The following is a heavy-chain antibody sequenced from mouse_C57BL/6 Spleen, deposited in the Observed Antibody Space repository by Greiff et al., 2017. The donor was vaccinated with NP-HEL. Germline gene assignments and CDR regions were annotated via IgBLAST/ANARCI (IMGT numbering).Heavy chain of an antibody. D-gene: IGHD2-5*01. J-gene: IGHJ3*01. CDR1: GYTFTSYW. V-gene: IGHV1-52*01. Sequence: QVQLQQSGAELVRPGSSVKLSCKASGYTFTSYWMHWVKQRPIQGLEWIGNIDPSDSETHYNQKFKDKATLTVDKSSSTAYMQLSSLTSEDSAVYYCARWDYSNSFAYWGQGTLVTVSA. CDR2: IDPSDSET. CDR3: ARWDYSNSFAY.